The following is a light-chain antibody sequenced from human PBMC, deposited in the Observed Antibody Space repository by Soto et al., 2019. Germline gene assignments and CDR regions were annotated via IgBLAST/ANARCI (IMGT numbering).Light chain of an antibody. CDR1: NIDIAPYNY. Sequence: SVLTQPASVSGSPGQSLTISCTGTNIDIAPYNYVSWCQQHPGKAPKLIIYEVSYRPSGISNRFSGSKSGNTASLTISGLQAEDEADYYCSSYTSSTNYVFGTGTKVTVL. CDR2: EVS. J-gene: IGLJ1*01. CDR3: SSYTSSTNYV. V-gene: IGLV2-14*01.